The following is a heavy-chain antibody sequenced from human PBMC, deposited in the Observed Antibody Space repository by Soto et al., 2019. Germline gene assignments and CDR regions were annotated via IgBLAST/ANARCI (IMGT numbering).Heavy chain of an antibody. CDR2: INHSGST. J-gene: IGHJ4*02. Sequence: QVQLQQWGAGLLKPSETLSLTCAVYGGSFSGYYWNWIRQPPGKGLEWIGEINHSGSTNYNPSLTSPFTTPVDPSKTHFSPKLSSVTAADTAGYYCASGYGRNFDYWGQGTRVTVSS. V-gene: IGHV4-34*01. CDR1: GGSFSGYY. D-gene: IGHD3-10*01. CDR3: ASGYGRNFDY.